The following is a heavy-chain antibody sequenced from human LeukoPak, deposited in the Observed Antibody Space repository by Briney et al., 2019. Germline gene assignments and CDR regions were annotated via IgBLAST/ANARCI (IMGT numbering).Heavy chain of an antibody. CDR1: GGSVSSHY. D-gene: IGHD3-3*01. J-gene: IGHJ6*03. CDR3: ARAPLVYDFWSGYQDLYYMDV. V-gene: IGHV4-59*02. Sequence: SETLSLTCTVSGGSVSSHYWSWIRPPPGKGLECIGFIYYTGGTNYNPSLKSRVTISIDTSKNQFSLKVSSVTAADTAVYYCARAPLVYDFWSGYQDLYYMDVWGKGTTVTVSS. CDR2: IYYTGGT.